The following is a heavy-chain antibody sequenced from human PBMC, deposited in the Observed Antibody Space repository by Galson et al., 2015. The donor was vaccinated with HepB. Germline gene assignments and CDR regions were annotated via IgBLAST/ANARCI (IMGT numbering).Heavy chain of an antibody. CDR3: VRDGIYCRGGWCHPY. CDR1: GFSFTDFA. V-gene: IGHV3-33*08. D-gene: IGHD2-15*01. J-gene: IGHJ4*02. Sequence: SLRLSCAASGFSFTDFAMHWVRQAPGKGLEWVAVIWYDGSNKYYGESVKGRFTISRDNAKNSLYLQMSSLRAEDTAVYHCVRDGIYCRGGWCHPYWGQGTLVSVSS. CDR2: IWYDGSNK.